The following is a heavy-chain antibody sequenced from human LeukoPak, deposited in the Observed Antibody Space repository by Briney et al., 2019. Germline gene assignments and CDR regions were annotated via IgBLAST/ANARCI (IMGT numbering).Heavy chain of an antibody. J-gene: IGHJ4*02. CDR3: AKDSNYDSSGLFDY. V-gene: IGHV3-30*18. D-gene: IGHD3-22*01. Sequence: GGSLRLSCAASGFTFSSYGMHWVRQAPGKGLEWVAVISYDGSNKYYADSVKGRFTISRDNSKNTLYLQVNSLRAEDTAVYYCAKDSNYDSSGLFDYWGQGTLVTVSS. CDR1: GFTFSSYG. CDR2: ISYDGSNK.